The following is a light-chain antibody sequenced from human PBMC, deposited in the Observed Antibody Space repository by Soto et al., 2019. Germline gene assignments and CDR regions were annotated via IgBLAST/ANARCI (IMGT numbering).Light chain of an antibody. CDR1: SSNTGAGYD. J-gene: IGLJ1*01. V-gene: IGLV1-40*01. Sequence: QSVLTQPPSVSGAPGQRVTISCTGSSSNTGAGYDVHWYQQLPGRAPKLLIYGNINRPSGVPDRFSGSKSGTSASLAITGLQAEDEADYYCQSYDSSLSAYVFGTGTKLTVL. CDR2: GNI. CDR3: QSYDSSLSAYV.